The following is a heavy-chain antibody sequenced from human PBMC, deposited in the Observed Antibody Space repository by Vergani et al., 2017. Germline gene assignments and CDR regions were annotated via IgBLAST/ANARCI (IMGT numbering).Heavy chain of an antibody. Sequence: QVQLQESGPGLVKPSETLSLTCAVSGYSISSGYYWGWIRQPPGKGLEWIGSIYHSGSTYYNPSLNSRVTISVDTSKNQFSLKLSSVTAADTALYYFAQHEGSYYDSSGYAFVYWGQGALVTVSS. CDR2: IYHSGST. CDR3: AQHEGSYYDSSGYAFVY. CDR1: GYSISSGYY. J-gene: IGHJ4*02. V-gene: IGHV4-38-2*01. D-gene: IGHD3-22*01.